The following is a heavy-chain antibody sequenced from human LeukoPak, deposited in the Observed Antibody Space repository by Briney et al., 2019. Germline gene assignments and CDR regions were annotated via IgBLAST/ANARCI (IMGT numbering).Heavy chain of an antibody. V-gene: IGHV3-48*03. Sequence: PGGSLRLSCAASGFSFRDYELYWVRQAPGKGLEWVSYISSGGTTIKYADSVKGQFTVPRDDAEMSLYLSMDSLRIEDTALYYCGAGRQFVGAFDIWGQGTLVTVSS. D-gene: IGHD3-10*01. CDR1: GFSFRDYE. J-gene: IGHJ3*02. CDR2: ISSGGTTI. CDR3: GAGRQFVGAFDI.